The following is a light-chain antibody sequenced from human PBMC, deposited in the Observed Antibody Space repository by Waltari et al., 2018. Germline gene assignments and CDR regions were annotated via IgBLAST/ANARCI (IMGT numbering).Light chain of an antibody. J-gene: IGLJ3*02. V-gene: IGLV1-40*01. CDR2: GSS. Sequence: QSVLTQPPSVSGAPGQRVTIACTGSGSNIGSGDAVHWYQQVPRAAPKLLIYGSSSRPLGVPDRFFGSTSGTSASLAIIGLQAEDEADYYCQSYDITLRVVFGGGTKLTVL. CDR3: QSYDITLRVV. CDR1: GSNIGSGDA.